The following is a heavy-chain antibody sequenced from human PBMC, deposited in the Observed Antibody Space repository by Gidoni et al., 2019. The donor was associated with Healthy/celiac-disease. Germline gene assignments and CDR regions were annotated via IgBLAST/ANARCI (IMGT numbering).Heavy chain of an antibody. CDR3: AKIPPNDYGDEYYFDY. D-gene: IGHD4-17*01. V-gene: IGHV3-23*01. CDR1: GFSFSSYA. J-gene: IGHJ4*02. Sequence: EVQLLESGGGLVQPGGSLRLSCAASGFSFSSYAMSWVRPAPGKGLEWVSAISCSGGSTYYADSVKGRFTISRDNSKNTLYLQMNSLRAEDTAVYYCAKIPPNDYGDEYYFDYWGQGTLVTVSS. CDR2: ISCSGGST.